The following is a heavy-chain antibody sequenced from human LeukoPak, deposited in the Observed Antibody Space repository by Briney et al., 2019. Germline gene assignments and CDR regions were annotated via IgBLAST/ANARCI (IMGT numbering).Heavy chain of an antibody. CDR2: INQDGNEK. Sequence: GGSLRLSCAASGFTFSSYWMNWVRQAPGKGLEWVANINQDGNEKNYVDSVKGRFTISRDNAKNSLHLQMVSLRAEDTAVYYCARDRCDGDCRDWDYWGQGTLVTVSS. CDR3: ARDRCDGDCRDWDY. CDR1: GFTFSSYW. V-gene: IGHV3-7*01. D-gene: IGHD2-21*02. J-gene: IGHJ4*02.